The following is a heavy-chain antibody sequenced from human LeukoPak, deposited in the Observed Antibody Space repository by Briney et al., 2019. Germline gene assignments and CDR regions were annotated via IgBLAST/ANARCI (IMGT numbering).Heavy chain of an antibody. Sequence: PGGSLRLSCAASGFTFSSYGMSWVRQAPGKGLEWVSVISGSGGSTYYADSVKGRFTISRDNAKNSLYLQMNSLRAEDTAVYYCARRRDSGSLQHFDYWGQGTLVTVSS. CDR1: GFTFSSYG. J-gene: IGHJ4*02. CDR2: ISGSGGST. V-gene: IGHV3-23*01. D-gene: IGHD1-26*01. CDR3: ARRRDSGSLQHFDY.